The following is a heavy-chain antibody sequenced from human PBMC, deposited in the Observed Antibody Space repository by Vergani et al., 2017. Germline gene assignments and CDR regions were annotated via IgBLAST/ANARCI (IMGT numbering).Heavy chain of an antibody. J-gene: IGHJ4*02. CDR2: IDPSDSYT. CDR1: GYSFTSYW. Sequence: EVPLVQSGAEVKKPGESLRISCKGSGYSFTSYWISWVRQMPGKGLEWMGRIDPSDSYTNYSPSFQGHVTISADKSISTAYLQRSSLKASDTAMYYCASYWKDYYDSSGYYQNDYWGQGTLVTVSS. D-gene: IGHD3-22*01. V-gene: IGHV5-10-1*03. CDR3: ASYWKDYYDSSGYYQNDY.